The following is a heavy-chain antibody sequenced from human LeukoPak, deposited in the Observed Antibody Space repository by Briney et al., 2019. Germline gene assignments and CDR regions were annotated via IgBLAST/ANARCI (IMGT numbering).Heavy chain of an antibody. CDR3: AKGLHLAAADY. CDR2: ISSSGGRT. J-gene: IGHJ4*02. Sequence: GGSLRLSCTASEFTFSDYAMSWVRQAPGKGLEWVSAISSSGGRTYYGDSVKGRFTISRDSSKKTLYLQMNSLRAGDTAVYYCAKGLHLAAADYWGQGTLVTVSS. CDR1: EFTFSDYA. D-gene: IGHD6-13*01. V-gene: IGHV3-23*01.